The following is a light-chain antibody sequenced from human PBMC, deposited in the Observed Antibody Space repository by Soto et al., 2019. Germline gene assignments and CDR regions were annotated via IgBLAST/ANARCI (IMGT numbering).Light chain of an antibody. CDR2: LEGSGSY. CDR3: ETWDSTRV. CDR1: SGHSSYI. Sequence: QLVLTQSSSASASLGSSVKLTCTLSSGHSSYIIAWHQQQPGKAPRYLMKLEGSGSYNKGSGVPDRFSGSSSGADRYLTISSLQSEDEADYYCETWDSTRVFGGGTKLTLL. V-gene: IGLV4-60*03. J-gene: IGLJ3*02.